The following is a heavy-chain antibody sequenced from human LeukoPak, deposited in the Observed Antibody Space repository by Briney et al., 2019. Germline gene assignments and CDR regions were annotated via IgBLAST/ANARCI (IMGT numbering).Heavy chain of an antibody. Sequence: GGSLRLSCAVSEFTFSSYWMHWVRQTPGKGLVWVSRIKTDGSITNYADSVKGRFTISRDNAKNTLYLQMNSLRVDDTAVYYCARDFKRVMRATGYALDVWGQGTTVTVSS. D-gene: IGHD1-26*01. CDR3: ARDFKRVMRATGYALDV. CDR1: EFTFSSYW. CDR2: IKTDGSIT. V-gene: IGHV3-74*01. J-gene: IGHJ6*02.